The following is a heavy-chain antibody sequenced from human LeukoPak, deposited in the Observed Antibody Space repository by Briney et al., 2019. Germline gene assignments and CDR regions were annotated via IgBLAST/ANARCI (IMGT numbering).Heavy chain of an antibody. Sequence: GGSLRLSCAASGFTFSSYWMNWVRQAPGKGLVWVSRINSDGSSTSYADSVKGRFTISRDNAKNTLYLQMHSLRAGDTAVYYCARDLGSYELRGIDLWGQGTLVTVSS. J-gene: IGHJ5*02. V-gene: IGHV3-74*01. D-gene: IGHD1-7*01. CDR2: INSDGSST. CDR1: GFTFSSYW. CDR3: ARDLGSYELRGIDL.